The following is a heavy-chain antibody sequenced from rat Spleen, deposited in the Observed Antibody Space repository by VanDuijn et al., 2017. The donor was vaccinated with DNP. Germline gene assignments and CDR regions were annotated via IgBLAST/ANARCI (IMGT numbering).Heavy chain of an antibody. CDR1: GYTFTNYY. CDR3: ARRRLPYWYFDF. CDR2: INTGSGGT. V-gene: IGHV1-43*01. Sequence: QVQLQQSGAELAKPGSSVKISCEASGYTFTNYYIGWIKQTTGQGLEYIGYINTGSGGTNYNEKFKGKATLTVDKASSTAFMQLRSLTPDDSAVYYCARRRLPYWYFDFWGPGTMVTVSS. D-gene: IGHD1-4*01. J-gene: IGHJ1*01.